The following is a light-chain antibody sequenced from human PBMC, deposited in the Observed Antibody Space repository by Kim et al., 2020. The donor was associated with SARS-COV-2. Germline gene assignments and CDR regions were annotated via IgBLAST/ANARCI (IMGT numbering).Light chain of an antibody. CDR1: GIGTKS. J-gene: IGLJ3*02. Sequence: SYELTQPLSVSVAPGKTARTTCGGRGIGTKSVHWYQHRPGQAPILVIYRDFDRPGGIPARFSGSNSANTATLIIRGVEAGDEADYYCQVWDSDNDDRVFGGGTQLTVL. CDR3: QVWDSDNDDRV. V-gene: IGLV3-21*04. CDR2: RDF.